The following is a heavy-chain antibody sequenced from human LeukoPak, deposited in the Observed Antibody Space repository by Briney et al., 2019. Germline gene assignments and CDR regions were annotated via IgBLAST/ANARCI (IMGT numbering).Heavy chain of an antibody. CDR1: SGSISRYY. Sequence: SETLSLTCTVSSGSISRYYWSWIRQPPGKGLEWIGYIYYSGSTNYNPSLKSRVTISVDTSKNQFSLKLSSVTAADTAVYYCASSDSSGYYDYWGQGTLVTVSS. CDR2: IYYSGST. D-gene: IGHD3-22*01. J-gene: IGHJ4*02. CDR3: ASSDSSGYYDY. V-gene: IGHV4-59*01.